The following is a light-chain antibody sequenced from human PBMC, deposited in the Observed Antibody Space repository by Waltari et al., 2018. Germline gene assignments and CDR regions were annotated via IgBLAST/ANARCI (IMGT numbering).Light chain of an antibody. J-gene: IGKJ2*01. CDR3: QQYNTYRYT. CDR1: QTINKW. Sequence: DIQMTQSPSTLSASVGDRVTITCRASQTINKWLAWYQQKPGKAPKLLIYFTSTLESGVPSRFSGTGSGAEYTLTISSLQPDDFATYYCQQYNTYRYTFGQGTKLEIK. V-gene: IGKV1-5*03. CDR2: FTS.